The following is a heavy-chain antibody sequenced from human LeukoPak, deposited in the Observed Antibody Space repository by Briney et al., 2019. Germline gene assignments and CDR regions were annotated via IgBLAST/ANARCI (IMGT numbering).Heavy chain of an antibody. CDR1: GDTVSSNSAA. V-gene: IGHV6-1*01. CDR2: TYYRSKWYN. D-gene: IGHD2-15*01. Sequence: SQTLSLTCAISGDTVSSNSAAWNWLRQSPSIGLEWLGRTYYRSKWYNDYAVSVKSRITINPVTAKNQFSLRLNSVTPEDTAVYYCSRSVLVVVVVAASFNWSDPWGQGTLVTVSS. CDR3: SRSVLVVVVVAASFNWSDP. J-gene: IGHJ5*02.